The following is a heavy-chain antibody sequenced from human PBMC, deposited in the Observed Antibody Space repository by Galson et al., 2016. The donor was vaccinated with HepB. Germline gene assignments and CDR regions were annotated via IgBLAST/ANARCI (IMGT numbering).Heavy chain of an antibody. V-gene: IGHV3-7*01. Sequence: SLRLSCAASGFTFGSYWMSWIRQAPGSGLEWVANIKQDGSEKGYVDSVEGRFTISRDNAKNSLYLQMNSPRVEDTGVYYCTREGHGGFDYWGQGTLVIVSS. CDR2: IKQDGSEK. CDR3: TREGHGGFDY. D-gene: IGHD3-16*01. J-gene: IGHJ4*02. CDR1: GFTFGSYW.